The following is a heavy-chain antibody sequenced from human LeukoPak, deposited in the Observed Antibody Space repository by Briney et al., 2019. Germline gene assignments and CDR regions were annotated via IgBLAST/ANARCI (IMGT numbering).Heavy chain of an antibody. CDR2: ISGSVGST. CDR1: GFTFSSYA. CDR3: AKDRSCTNDICHGDFAY. V-gene: IGHV3-23*01. J-gene: IGHJ4*02. Sequence: PGGSLRLSCAASGFTFSSYAVSWVRQAPGKGLEGVSSISGSVGSTYSADSVKGRFTISRDNSRNTLSLHMTSMSAAHTALYYCAKDRSCTNDICHGDFAYWGQGTLVTVSS. D-gene: IGHD2-8*01.